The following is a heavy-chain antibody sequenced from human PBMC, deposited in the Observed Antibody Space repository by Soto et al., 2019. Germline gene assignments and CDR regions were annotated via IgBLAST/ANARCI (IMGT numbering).Heavy chain of an antibody. CDR3: ARDYYDSSGYDY. CDR1: GFPFSSYW. D-gene: IGHD3-22*01. Sequence: PGGSLRLSCAASGFPFSSYWMSWVRQAPGKGLEWVANIKQDGSEKYYVDSVKGRFTISRDNAKNSLYLQMNSLRAEDTAVYYCARDYYDSSGYDYWGQGTLVTVSS. CDR2: IKQDGSEK. J-gene: IGHJ4*02. V-gene: IGHV3-7*05.